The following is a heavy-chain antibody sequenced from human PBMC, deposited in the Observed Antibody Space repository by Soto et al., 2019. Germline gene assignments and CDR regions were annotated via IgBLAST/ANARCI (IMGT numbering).Heavy chain of an antibody. J-gene: IGHJ6*02. D-gene: IGHD5-18*01. CDR1: GFTFSSYA. CDR2: ISYDGSNK. V-gene: IGHV3-30-3*01. Sequence: QPGGSLRLSCAASGFTFSSYAMHWVRQAPGKGLEWVAVISYDGSNKYYADSVKGRFTISRDNSKNTLYLQMNSLRAEDTAVYYCASWGGYSYGYSYYYGMDVWGQGTTVTVSS. CDR3: ASWGGYSYGYSYYYGMDV.